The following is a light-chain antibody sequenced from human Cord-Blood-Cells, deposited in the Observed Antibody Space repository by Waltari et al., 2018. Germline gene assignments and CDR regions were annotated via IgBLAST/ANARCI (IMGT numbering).Light chain of an antibody. Sequence: DIQMTKSPSTLYASVGERVNITCRASQSISSWLVWYQQKPGKAPKLLIYKASSLESGVPSRFSGSGAGTEFTLTISSLQPDDFATYYCQQYNSYWTFGQGTKVEIK. CDR1: QSISSW. J-gene: IGKJ1*01. V-gene: IGKV1-5*03. CDR3: QQYNSYWT. CDR2: KAS.